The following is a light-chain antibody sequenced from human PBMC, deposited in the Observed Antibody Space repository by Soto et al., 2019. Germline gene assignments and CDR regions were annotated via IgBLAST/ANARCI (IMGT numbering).Light chain of an antibody. V-gene: IGKV3-15*01. Sequence: EIVMTQSPATLSVSPGERATLSCRASQSVSSNLAWYQQKPGQAPRLLIYGASTRATGIPARFSGSGSGTAFTRTISSLQSEDFAVYYWQQYNNWPPYTFGQGTKLEIK. CDR1: QSVSSN. CDR2: GAS. CDR3: QQYNNWPPYT. J-gene: IGKJ2*01.